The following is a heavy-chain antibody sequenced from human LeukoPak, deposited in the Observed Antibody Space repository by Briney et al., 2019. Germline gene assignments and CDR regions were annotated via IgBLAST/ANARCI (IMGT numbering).Heavy chain of an antibody. V-gene: IGHV3-21*01. J-gene: IGHJ4*02. CDR2: ISSSSSYI. CDR1: GFTFSSYS. Sequence: GGPLRLSCAASGFTFSSYSMTWVRQAPGKGLEWVSSISSSSSYIYYADSVKGRFTISRDNAKNSLYLQMNSLRAEDTAVYYCARGTLYYYDSSGYYWTDYWGQGTLVTVSS. D-gene: IGHD3-22*01. CDR3: ARGTLYYYDSSGYYWTDY.